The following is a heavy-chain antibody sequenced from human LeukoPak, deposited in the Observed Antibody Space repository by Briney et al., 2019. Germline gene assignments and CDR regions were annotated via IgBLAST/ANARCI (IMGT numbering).Heavy chain of an antibody. D-gene: IGHD3-3*01. J-gene: IGHJ5*02. Sequence: PSQTLSLTCTVSGGSISSGSYYWSWIRQPAGKGLEWIGRIYTSGSTNYSPSLKSRVTISVDTSKNQFSLKLSSVTAADTAVYYCARGLTTIFGVVNWFDPWGQGTLVTVSS. V-gene: IGHV4-61*02. CDR2: IYTSGST. CDR3: ARGLTTIFGVVNWFDP. CDR1: GGSISSGSYY.